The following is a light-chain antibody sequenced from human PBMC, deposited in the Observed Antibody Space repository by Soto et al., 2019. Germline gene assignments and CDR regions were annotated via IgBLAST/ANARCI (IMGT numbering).Light chain of an antibody. J-gene: IGKJ1*01. V-gene: IGKV1-5*01. CDR1: QGIRSW. CDR3: QQYNSYS. Sequence: DIQMTQSPSSVSASVGDRVTITCRASQGIRSWLAWYQQKPGKAPKLLIYHASNLQSGVPSRFSGSGSGTEFTLTISSLQPDDFATYYCQQYNSYSFGQGTKVDIK. CDR2: HAS.